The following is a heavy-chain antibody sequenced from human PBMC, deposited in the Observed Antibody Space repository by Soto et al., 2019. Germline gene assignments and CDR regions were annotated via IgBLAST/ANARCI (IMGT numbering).Heavy chain of an antibody. CDR3: VKGGWLDD. CDR1: GFAFTNFE. V-gene: IGHV3-23*01. Sequence: EVQLLESGGGLVQPGGYRRLSCTASGFAFTNFEMSWARQASGKGLEWVSFISVSGGETHYADSVKGRFTISRDNSKNTLYLQMNSLRVEDMAVYYCVKGGWLDDWGQGTLVTVSS. D-gene: IGHD6-19*01. J-gene: IGHJ4*02. CDR2: ISVSGGET.